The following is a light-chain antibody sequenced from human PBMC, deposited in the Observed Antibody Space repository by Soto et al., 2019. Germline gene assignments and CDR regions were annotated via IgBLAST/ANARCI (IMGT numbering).Light chain of an antibody. CDR3: SAYAGSNNVV. CDR2: EVS. CDR1: SSDVGGYNY. V-gene: IGLV2-14*01. Sequence: QSALTQPASVSGSPGQSITISCTGTSSDVGGYNYVSWYQQHPGKAPKLMIYEVSNRPSGVSNRFSGSKSGNTASLTISGLQAEDEADYYCSAYAGSNNVVFGSGTKLTVL. J-gene: IGLJ1*01.